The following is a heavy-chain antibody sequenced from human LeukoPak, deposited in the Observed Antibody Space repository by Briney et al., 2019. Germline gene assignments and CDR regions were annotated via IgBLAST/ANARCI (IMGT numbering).Heavy chain of an antibody. CDR2: INPNSGGT. CDR1: GYTFTGYY. J-gene: IGHJ4*02. CDR3: ARDFLRYDSSGYFDY. Sequence: ASVKVSCKASGYTFTGYYMHWVRQAPGQGLEWMGWINPNSGGTNYAQKFQGWVTMTRDTSISTAYMELSRLRSDDTAVYYCARDFLRYDSSGYFDYWGQGTLVTVSS. D-gene: IGHD3-22*01. V-gene: IGHV1-2*04.